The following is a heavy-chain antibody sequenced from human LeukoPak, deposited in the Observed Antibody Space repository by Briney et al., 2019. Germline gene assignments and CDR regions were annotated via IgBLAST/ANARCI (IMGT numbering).Heavy chain of an antibody. D-gene: IGHD6-19*01. CDR3: ARFKPTGYSSGWTY. CDR2: IYTSGST. Sequence: KTSETLSLTCTVSGGSISSGSYYWSWIRQPAGKGLEWIGRIYTSGSTNYNPSLKSRVTISVDTSKNQFSLKLSSVTAADTAVYYCARFKPTGYSSGWTYWGQGTLVTVSS. J-gene: IGHJ4*02. CDR1: GGSISSGSYY. V-gene: IGHV4-61*02.